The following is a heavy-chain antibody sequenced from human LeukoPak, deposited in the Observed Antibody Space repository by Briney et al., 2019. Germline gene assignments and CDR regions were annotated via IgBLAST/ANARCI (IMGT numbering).Heavy chain of an antibody. D-gene: IGHD6-19*01. CDR1: GYTLTELS. CDR3: ATYHYSSGTPDAFDI. CDR2: FDPEDGET. J-gene: IGHJ3*02. V-gene: IGHV1-24*01. Sequence: ASVTVSCKASGYTLTELSMHWVRQAPGKGLEWMGGFDPEDGETIYAQKFQGRVTMTEGTSTDTAYMELSSLRSEDTAVYYCATYHYSSGTPDAFDIWGQGTMVTVSS.